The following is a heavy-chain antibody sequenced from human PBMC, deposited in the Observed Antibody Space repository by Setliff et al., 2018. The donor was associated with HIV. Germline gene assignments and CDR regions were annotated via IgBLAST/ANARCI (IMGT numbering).Heavy chain of an antibody. CDR1: GFTFSNAW. J-gene: IGHJ6*04. Sequence: GGSLRLSCAVSGFTFSNAWMSWVRQAPGKGLEWVSVISGSGGNTYYADSVKGRFTVSRDNARNLVFLEMNGLRAEDTAVYYCMTIMRYLEWLSDVWGTGTTVTVSS. CDR2: ISGSGGNT. V-gene: IGHV3-23*01. CDR3: MTIMRYLEWLSDV. D-gene: IGHD3-3*01.